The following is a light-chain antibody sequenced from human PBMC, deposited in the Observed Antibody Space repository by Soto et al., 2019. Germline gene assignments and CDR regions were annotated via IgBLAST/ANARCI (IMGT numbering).Light chain of an antibody. CDR3: AAWDDSLSGLV. CDR1: SSNIGSNY. V-gene: IGLV1-47*01. Sequence: QSVLTQPPSASGTPGQRVTISCSGSSSNIGSNYVYWYQQLPRTAPKLLIYRNNQRPSGVPDRFSGSKSGTSASLAISGLRSEDEADYYCAAWDDSLSGLVFGGGTKLTV. CDR2: RNN. J-gene: IGLJ2*01.